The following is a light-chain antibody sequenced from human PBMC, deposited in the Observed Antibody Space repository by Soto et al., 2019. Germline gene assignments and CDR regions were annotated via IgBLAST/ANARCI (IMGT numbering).Light chain of an antibody. CDR3: SLYGGTNRVV. CDR1: SSDIGAYKF. CDR2: EVS. Sequence: QSVLTQPPSASGSPGQSVAISCTGTSSDIGAYKFVSWYQQHPGKAPKLIIYEVSIRPSGVPDRFSGSKSGNTASLTVSRLLAEDEADYCCSLYGGTNRVVFGGGTKLTVL. V-gene: IGLV2-8*01. J-gene: IGLJ2*01.